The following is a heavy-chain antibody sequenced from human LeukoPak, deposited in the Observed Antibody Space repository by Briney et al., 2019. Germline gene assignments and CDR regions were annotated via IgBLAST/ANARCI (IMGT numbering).Heavy chain of an antibody. Sequence: GGSLRLSCAASGFTFSSYWMHWVRQAPGKGLVWVSRINSDGSSTSYADSVKGRFTISRDNAKNTLYLQMNSLRAADTAVYYCVRGYCSGGSCYLVGYWGQGTLVTVSS. J-gene: IGHJ4*02. CDR1: GFTFSSYW. CDR3: VRGYCSGGSCYLVGY. V-gene: IGHV3-74*01. D-gene: IGHD2-15*01. CDR2: INSDGSST.